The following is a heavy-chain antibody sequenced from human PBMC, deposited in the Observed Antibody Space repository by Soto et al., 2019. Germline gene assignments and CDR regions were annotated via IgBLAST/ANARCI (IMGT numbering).Heavy chain of an antibody. CDR1: GFTFSSYW. D-gene: IGHD3-22*01. CDR3: AREGACLFITMIVVARRHYYGMDV. V-gene: IGHV3-7*05. Sequence: GGSLRLSCAASGFTFSSYWMSWVRQAPGKGLEWMANIKQDGSEKYYVDSVKGRFTISRDNAKNSLYLQMNSPRAEDTAVYYCAREGACLFITMIVVARRHYYGMDVWGRGTTVTVSS. CDR2: IKQDGSEK. J-gene: IGHJ6*02.